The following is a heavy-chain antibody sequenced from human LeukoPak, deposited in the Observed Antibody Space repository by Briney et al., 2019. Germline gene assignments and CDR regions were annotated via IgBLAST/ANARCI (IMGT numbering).Heavy chain of an antibody. CDR1: GFTFTNYW. CDR3: ARDTREFDP. CDR2: IKPDGSEK. Sequence: GGSLRLSCAASGFTFTNYWMTWVRQAPGKGLEWVANIKPDGSEKYHVDSVKGRFTISRDNAKNSLYLQMNSLRAEDTAVYYCARDTREFDPWGQGTLVTVSA. V-gene: IGHV3-7*01. D-gene: IGHD2-15*01. J-gene: IGHJ5*02.